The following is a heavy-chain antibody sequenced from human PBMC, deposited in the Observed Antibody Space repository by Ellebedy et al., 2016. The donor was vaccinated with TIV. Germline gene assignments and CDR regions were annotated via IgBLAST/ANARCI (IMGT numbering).Heavy chain of an antibody. Sequence: AASVKVSCKASGDSFTSYGISWVRQAPGQGLEWMGLISAYNGNKNYIGKLQGRVTMTTDTSTSPVYMELRSLKSDDTAVYYCARDTSIGYSSTWWDKADYYYMDVWGKGTTVTVSS. CDR2: ISAYNGNK. J-gene: IGHJ6*03. D-gene: IGHD6-6*01. V-gene: IGHV1-18*01. CDR1: GDSFTSYG. CDR3: ARDTSIGYSSTWWDKADYYYMDV.